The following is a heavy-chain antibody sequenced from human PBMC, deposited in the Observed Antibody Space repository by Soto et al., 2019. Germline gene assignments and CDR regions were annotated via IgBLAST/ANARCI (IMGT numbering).Heavy chain of an antibody. CDR3: ARDMRVFGGIDV. Sequence: PSETLSLTCSVSGGSVTSYYWCWIRQSAGKGLEWIGRIYYSGDTKYSPSLQSRVTMSVDTSKNQVSLKLTSVTAADTAVYYCARDMRVFGGIDVWGQGTTVTVSS. CDR2: IYYSGDT. J-gene: IGHJ6*02. V-gene: IGHV4-4*07. D-gene: IGHD3-3*01. CDR1: GGSVTSYY.